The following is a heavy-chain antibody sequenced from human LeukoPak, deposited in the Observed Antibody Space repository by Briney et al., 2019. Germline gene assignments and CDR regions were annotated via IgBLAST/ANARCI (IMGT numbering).Heavy chain of an antibody. D-gene: IGHD6-19*01. Sequence: SGGSLRLSCAASGFTFSTYGMHWVRQAPGRGLEWLARIWNDGSKKYYADSVKGRLTISRDNPKNTLYLQMNSLRAEDTAVYYCAKDQWLANPPFDYWGQGTLVTVSS. CDR2: IWNDGSKK. V-gene: IGHV3-33*06. CDR1: GFTFSTYG. J-gene: IGHJ4*02. CDR3: AKDQWLANPPFDY.